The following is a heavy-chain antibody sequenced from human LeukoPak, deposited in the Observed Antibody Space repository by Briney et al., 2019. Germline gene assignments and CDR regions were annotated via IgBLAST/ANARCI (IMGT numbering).Heavy chain of an antibody. CDR2: INQSGST. CDR1: GGSFSAHH. D-gene: IGHD2-15*01. J-gene: IGHJ6*03. V-gene: IGHV4-34*01. Sequence: SETLSLTCGVYGGSFSAHHWSWIRQSPTKGLEWIGEINQSGSTKYNPSLKSRVTISIDTSNNQFSLKLSFVTAADAAMYYCANSGARDYYFYYMDVWGKGTTVTVSS. CDR3: ANSGARDYYFYYMDV.